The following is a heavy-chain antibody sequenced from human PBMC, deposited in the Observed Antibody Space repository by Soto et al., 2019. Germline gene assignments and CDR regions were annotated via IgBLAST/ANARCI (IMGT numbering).Heavy chain of an antibody. D-gene: IGHD6-19*01. J-gene: IGHJ4*02. CDR2: ISSSSSYT. CDR1: GYTFSDYY. V-gene: IGHV3-11*06. Sequence: QVQLVQSGAEVKKPGASVKVSCKASGYTFSDYYMSWIRQAPGKGLEWVSYISSSSSYTNYADSVKGRFTISRDNAKNSLYLQMNSLRAEDTAVYYWARERGSGWSDSPFDYWGQGTLVTVSS. CDR3: ARERGSGWSDSPFDY.